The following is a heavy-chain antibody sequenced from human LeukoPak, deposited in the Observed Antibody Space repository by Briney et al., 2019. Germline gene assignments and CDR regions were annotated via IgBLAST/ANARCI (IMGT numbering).Heavy chain of an antibody. Sequence: PGGSLRLSCAASGFTFSSHAMHWVRQAPGKGLEYVSAISSNGGSTYYANSVKGRFTISRDNSKNTLYLQMGSLRAEDMAVYYCASSEYSSSSVYYYGMDVWGQGTTVTVSS. D-gene: IGHD6-6*01. CDR2: ISSNGGST. CDR1: GFTFSSHA. J-gene: IGHJ6*02. CDR3: ASSEYSSSSVYYYGMDV. V-gene: IGHV3-64*01.